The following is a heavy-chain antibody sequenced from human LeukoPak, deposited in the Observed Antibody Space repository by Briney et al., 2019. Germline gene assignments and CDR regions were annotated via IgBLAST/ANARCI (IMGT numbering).Heavy chain of an antibody. CDR3: ARGLPTMVRGALDV. CDR1: GGSISSGSYY. D-gene: IGHD3-10*01. CDR2: IYTSGST. Sequence: SQTLSLTCTVSGGSISSGSYYWSWIRQPAGKGLEWIGRIYTSGSTNYNPSLKSRVTISVDTSKNQFSLKLSSVTAADTAVYYCARGLPTMVRGALDVRGQGTTVTVSS. V-gene: IGHV4-61*02. J-gene: IGHJ6*02.